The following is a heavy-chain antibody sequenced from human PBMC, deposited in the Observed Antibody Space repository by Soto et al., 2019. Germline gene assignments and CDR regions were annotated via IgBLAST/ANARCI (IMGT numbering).Heavy chain of an antibody. V-gene: IGHV4-34*01. J-gene: IGHJ3*02. CDR1: GGSFSGYY. CDR3: ARGRELGFDDAFDI. D-gene: IGHD1-26*01. CDR2: INHSGST. Sequence: PSETLSLTCAVYGGSFSGYYWSWIRQPPGKGLEWIGEINHSGSTNYNPSLKSRVTISVDTSKNQFSLKLSSVTAADTAVYYCARGRELGFDDAFDIWGQGTMVTVSS.